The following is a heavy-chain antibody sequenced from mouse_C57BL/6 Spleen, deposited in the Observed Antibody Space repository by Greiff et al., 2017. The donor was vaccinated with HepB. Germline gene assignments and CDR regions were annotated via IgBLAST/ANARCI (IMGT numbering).Heavy chain of an antibody. D-gene: IGHD4-1*01. J-gene: IGHJ3*01. Sequence: VQLKQSGGGLVQPGESLKLSCESNAYEFPSHDMSWVRKTPEKRLELVAAINSDGGSTYYPDTMERRFILSRDNTTKTLYLQMSSLRSEDTALYYCARHERTGTFADGGQGTLVTVSA. CDR1: AYEFPSHD. CDR2: INSDGGST. V-gene: IGHV5-2*01. CDR3: ARHERTGTFAD.